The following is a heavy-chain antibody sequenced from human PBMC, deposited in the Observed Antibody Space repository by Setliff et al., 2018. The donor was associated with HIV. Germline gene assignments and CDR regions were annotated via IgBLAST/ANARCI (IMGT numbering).Heavy chain of an antibody. D-gene: IGHD5-12*01. V-gene: IGHV4-34*01. CDR3: ATASGYDLFMGAFDI. CDR2: INQSGGI. Sequence: KPSETLSLTCAVSGGSFSGYYWSWIRQPPGKGLEWIGEINQSGGINYNPSLKSRVTISIDTFKNQFSMKLYSVTAAATAVYYCATASGYDLFMGAFDIWGQGTMVTVSS. CDR1: GGSFSGYY. J-gene: IGHJ3*02.